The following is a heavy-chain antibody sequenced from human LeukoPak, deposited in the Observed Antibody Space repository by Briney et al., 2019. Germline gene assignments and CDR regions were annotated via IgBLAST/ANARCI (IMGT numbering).Heavy chain of an antibody. J-gene: IGHJ6*03. Sequence: SETLSLTCNVSGSSISSYYWSWIRQPAGKGLEWIGRIYTSGSTNYNPSLKSRVTMSVDTSKNQFSLKLSSVTAADTAVYYCARDHAVTMYYYYYYMDVWGKGTTVTVSS. CDR2: IYTSGST. V-gene: IGHV4-4*07. D-gene: IGHD4-17*01. CDR1: GSSISSYY. CDR3: ARDHAVTMYYYYYYMDV.